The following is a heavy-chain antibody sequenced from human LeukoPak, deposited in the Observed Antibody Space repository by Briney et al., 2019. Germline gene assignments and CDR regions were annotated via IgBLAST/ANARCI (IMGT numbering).Heavy chain of an antibody. V-gene: IGHV3-23*01. J-gene: IGHJ4*02. Sequence: GGSLRLSCAASGLTFSNYGMAWVRQAPGKGLEWVSAIRGSGESTYNAASVKGWFTISTDHSKNTLYLQMNRLRAEDTAVYYCAKDSRTTYDSSWLYYFDSWGQGTLVTVSS. D-gene: IGHD6-13*01. CDR2: IRGSGEST. CDR1: GLTFSNYG. CDR3: AKDSRTTYDSSWLYYFDS.